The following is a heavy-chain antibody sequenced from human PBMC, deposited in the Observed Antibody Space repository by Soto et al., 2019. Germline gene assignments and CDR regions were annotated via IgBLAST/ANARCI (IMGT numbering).Heavy chain of an antibody. V-gene: IGHV3-23*01. J-gene: IGHJ4*02. Sequence: GGSLRLSCAASGFTFSSYAMSWVRQAPGKGLEWVSAISGSGGSTYYADAVKGWFTISRDNSKNTLFLQMNSLRADDTVVYYCANIRSSVVMAGIFFDYWGQGTLVTVSS. D-gene: IGHD6-19*01. CDR2: ISGSGGST. CDR3: ANIRSSVVMAGIFFDY. CDR1: GFTFSSYA.